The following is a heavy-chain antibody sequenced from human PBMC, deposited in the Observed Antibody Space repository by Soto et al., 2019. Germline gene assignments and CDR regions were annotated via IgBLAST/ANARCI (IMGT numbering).Heavy chain of an antibody. CDR1: GFTFSSYA. D-gene: IGHD5-12*01. Sequence: GGSLRLSCAASGFTFSSYAMSWVRQAPGKGLEWVSAISGSGGSTYYADSVKGRFTISRDNSKNTLYLQMTSLRAEDTAVYYCALVMARWLQSDFDYWGQGTLVTVSS. CDR3: ALVMARWLQSDFDY. CDR2: ISGSGGST. V-gene: IGHV3-23*01. J-gene: IGHJ4*02.